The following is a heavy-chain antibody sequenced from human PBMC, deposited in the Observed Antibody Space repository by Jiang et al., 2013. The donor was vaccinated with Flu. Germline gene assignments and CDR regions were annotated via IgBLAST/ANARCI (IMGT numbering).Heavy chain of an antibody. CDR1: GGTFSSYA. Sequence: SGAEVKKPGSSVKVSCKASGGTFSSYAISWVRQAPGQGLEWMGRIIPILGIANYAQKFQGRVTITADKSTSTAYMELSSLRSEDTAVYYCARDKKSGSWYSMDVWGQGTTVTVSS. CDR2: IIPILGIA. D-gene: IGHD6-13*01. J-gene: IGHJ6*02. CDR3: ARDKKSGSWYSMDV. V-gene: IGHV1-69*04.